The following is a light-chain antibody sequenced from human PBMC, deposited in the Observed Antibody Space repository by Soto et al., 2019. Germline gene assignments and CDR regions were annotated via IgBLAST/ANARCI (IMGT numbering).Light chain of an antibody. Sequence: EIVLTQSPGTLSLSPGERATLSCRSSQSVRSSYLAWYQQKPGQAPRLLIYGASSRATGIPDRFSGSGSGTDFTLTISRLEPEEFAVYYCQQYGSSPITFGQWTRLAIK. V-gene: IGKV3-20*01. J-gene: IGKJ5*01. CDR2: GAS. CDR3: QQYGSSPIT. CDR1: QSVRSSY.